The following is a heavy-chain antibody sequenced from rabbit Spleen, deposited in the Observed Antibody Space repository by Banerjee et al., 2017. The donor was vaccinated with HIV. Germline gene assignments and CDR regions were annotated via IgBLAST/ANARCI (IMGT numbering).Heavy chain of an antibody. CDR2: IDTSDGDT. V-gene: IGHV1S45*01. J-gene: IGHJ4*01. Sequence: LEESGGGLVKPGGTLTLTCTVSGFSFSSNWICWVRQAPGKGLEWIACIDTSDGDTDYANWPKGRFTISKTSSTTVTLQMTSLTAADTATYFCASAYSDVYFNLWGQGTLVTVS. CDR1: GFSFSSNW. CDR3: ASAYSDVYFNL. D-gene: IGHD6-1*01.